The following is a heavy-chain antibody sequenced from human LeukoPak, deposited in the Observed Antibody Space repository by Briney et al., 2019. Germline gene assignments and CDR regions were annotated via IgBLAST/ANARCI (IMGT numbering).Heavy chain of an antibody. CDR1: VFTFNSYG. CDR2: FSGSGDGT. Sequence: PGWALRLSCARSVFTFNSYGMTWVRQAPGKGVEGVSTFSGSGDGTFYADSVKGRFTITRDDSKNTLYLQMNSLKDQPASRYYGPRDGCSYTSRNNDCFDIWGEGTMVTVSS. CDR3: PRDGCSYTSRNNDCFDI. V-gene: IGHV3-23*01. D-gene: IGHD2-15*01. J-gene: IGHJ3*02.